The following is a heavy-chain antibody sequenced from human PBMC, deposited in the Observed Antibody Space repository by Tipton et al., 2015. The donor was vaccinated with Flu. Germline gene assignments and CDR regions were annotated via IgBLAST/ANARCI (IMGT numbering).Heavy chain of an antibody. D-gene: IGHD2-15*01. Sequence: TLSLTCTVSGGSISSYYWSWIRQPPGKGLEWIGYIYYSGSTNYNPSLKSRVTISVDTSKNQLSLKLSSVTAADTAVYYCARHGGSGGSYVDYWGQGTLVTVSS. CDR3: ARHGGSGGSYVDY. CDR2: IYYSGST. J-gene: IGHJ4*02. V-gene: IGHV4-59*08. CDR1: GGSISSYY.